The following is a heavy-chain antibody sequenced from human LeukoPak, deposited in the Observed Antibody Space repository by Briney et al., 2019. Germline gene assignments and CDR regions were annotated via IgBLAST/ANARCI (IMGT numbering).Heavy chain of an antibody. Sequence: SETLSLTCAVYGGSFSGYYWSWIRQPPGKGLEWIGEINHSGSTNYNPSLKSRVTISVDTSKNQFSLKLSSVPASDTAVYYCARGMVMRRYFQHWGQGTLVTVSS. J-gene: IGHJ1*01. CDR2: INHSGST. V-gene: IGHV4-34*01. D-gene: IGHD2-8*01. CDR3: ARGMVMRRYFQH. CDR1: GGSFSGYY.